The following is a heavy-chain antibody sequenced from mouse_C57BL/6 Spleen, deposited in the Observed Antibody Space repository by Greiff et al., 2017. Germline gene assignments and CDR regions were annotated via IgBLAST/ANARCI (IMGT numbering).Heavy chain of an antibody. V-gene: IGHV5-16*01. CDR2: INYDSSST. CDR1: GFTFSDYY. Sequence: EVKVVESEGGLVQPGSSMKLSCTASGFTFSDYYMAWVRQVPEKGLEWVANINYDSSSTYYLDSLKSRFIISRDNAKNILYLQMSSLKSEDTATYYCARASHYYYGSSLYYFDYWGQGTTLTVSS. D-gene: IGHD1-1*01. J-gene: IGHJ2*01. CDR3: ARASHYYYGSSLYYFDY.